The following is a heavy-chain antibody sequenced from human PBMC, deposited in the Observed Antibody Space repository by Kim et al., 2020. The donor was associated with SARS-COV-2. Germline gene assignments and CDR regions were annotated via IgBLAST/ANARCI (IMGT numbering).Heavy chain of an antibody. CDR1: GLTLNKYA. D-gene: IGHD6-13*01. V-gene: IGHV3-64D*06. CDR3: VSNPQIEAAGLVFC. J-gene: IGHJ4*02. CDR2: ISSSGGSS. Sequence: GGSLRLSCSASGLTLNKYAIHWVRQAPGKGVEYVSGISSSGGSSYYADSVKGRFTISRDNSKNTVYLQMNSLRAEDTAVYYCVSNPQIEAAGLVFCWGQGTLVTVSS.